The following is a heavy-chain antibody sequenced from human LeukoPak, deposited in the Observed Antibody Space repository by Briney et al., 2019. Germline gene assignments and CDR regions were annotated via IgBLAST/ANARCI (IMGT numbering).Heavy chain of an antibody. D-gene: IGHD6-6*01. J-gene: IGHJ4*02. CDR1: GGSFSGYY. V-gene: IGHV4-34*01. Sequence: SETLSLTCAVYGGSFSGYYWSWIHQPPGKGLEWIGEINHSGSTNYNPSLKSRVTISVDTFKNRFSLKLSSVTAADTAVYYCARGRRSIAARFDYWGQGTLVTVSS. CDR3: ARGRRSIAARFDY. CDR2: INHSGST.